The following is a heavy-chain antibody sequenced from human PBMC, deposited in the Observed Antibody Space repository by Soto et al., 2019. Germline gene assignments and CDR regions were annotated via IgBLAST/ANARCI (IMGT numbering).Heavy chain of an antibody. V-gene: IGHV4-4*02. CDR3: ARYSAPGLYYDFAVGD. J-gene: IGHJ6*02. CDR1: GDSISSSNW. Sequence: SETLSLTCAVSGDSISSSNWWTWVRQPPGKGLEWIGDIYQTGITNSNPSLKSRVTMSIDKSKNQFSLKLTSVTAADTAVYYWARYSAPGLYYDFAVGDWGQGTTVTVS. D-gene: IGHD6-13*01. CDR2: IYQTGIT.